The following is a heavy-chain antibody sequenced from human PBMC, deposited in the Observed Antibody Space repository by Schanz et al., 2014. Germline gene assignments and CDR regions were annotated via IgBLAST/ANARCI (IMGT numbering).Heavy chain of an antibody. J-gene: IGHJ4*02. CDR1: GFTFSSYG. D-gene: IGHD2-15*01. CDR3: AKDLVGAGGFDH. CDR2: IRYDGSEK. V-gene: IGHV3-30*02. Sequence: VQLVESGGGLVKPGGSLRLSCAASGFTFSSYGMHWVRQAPGKGLEWVAFIRYDGSEKQYEDSVRGRLTISRDNSKNTLYLQMSSLRTEDTAVYYCAKDLVGAGGFDHWGQGTLVIVSS.